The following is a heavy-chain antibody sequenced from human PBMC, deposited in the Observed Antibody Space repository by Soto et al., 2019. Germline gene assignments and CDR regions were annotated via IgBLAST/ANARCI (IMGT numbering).Heavy chain of an antibody. D-gene: IGHD6-13*01. Sequence: QVQLQQWGAGLLKPSETLSLTCAVYGGSFSGYYWSWIRQPPGKGLEWIGEINHSGSTNYNPSLKSRVTISVDTSKNQFSLKLSSVTAADTAVYYCARGPYSSSWYDYWGQGTLVTVSS. CDR1: GGSFSGYY. V-gene: IGHV4-34*01. J-gene: IGHJ4*02. CDR3: ARGPYSSSWYDY. CDR2: INHSGST.